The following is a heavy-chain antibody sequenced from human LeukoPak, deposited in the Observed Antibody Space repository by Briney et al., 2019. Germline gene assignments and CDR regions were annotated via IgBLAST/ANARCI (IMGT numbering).Heavy chain of an antibody. J-gene: IGHJ4*02. CDR1: GYIFTRYW. CDR2: IYPGDSDT. V-gene: IGHV5-51*01. CDR3: ARQGQGGRWGPVLF. D-gene: IGHD6-19*01. Sequence: GESLKISGKASGYIFTRYWIGWVGQMPGKGLGWMGIIYPGDSDTRYSPSFQGQVTISADKSTSTAYLHWSSLKASDTAMYYCARQGQGGRWGPVLFWGQGTLVTVSS.